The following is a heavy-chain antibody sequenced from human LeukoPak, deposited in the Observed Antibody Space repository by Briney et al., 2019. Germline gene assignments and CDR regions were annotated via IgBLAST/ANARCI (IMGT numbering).Heavy chain of an antibody. CDR2: ISGSGGST. V-gene: IGHV3-23*01. CDR3: AKVYSGGSFNWFDP. J-gene: IGHJ5*02. D-gene: IGHD2-15*01. CDR1: GFTFSSYA. Sequence: GGSLRLSCAASGFTFSSYAMSWVRQAPGKGLEWVSAISGSGGSTYYADSVKGRFTISRDNSKSTLYLQMNSLRAEDTAVYYCAKVYSGGSFNWFDPWGQGTLVTVSS.